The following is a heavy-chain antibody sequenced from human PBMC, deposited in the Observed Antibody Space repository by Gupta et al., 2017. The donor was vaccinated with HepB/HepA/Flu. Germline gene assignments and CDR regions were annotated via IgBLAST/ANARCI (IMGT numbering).Heavy chain of an antibody. D-gene: IGHD3-9*01. CDR1: GGSISNYY. Sequence: QVQLQESGPGLVKPSETLPLICTVSGGSISNYYWSWTRQPPGEGLQWVGYISHSGTTNYNSSLKTRVTISVDTSKNQICLNLSSVTAADTAIYYCARHNTDWSGGDYWGQGTLVSVSS. CDR3: ARHNTDWSGGDY. CDR2: ISHSGTT. V-gene: IGHV4-59*08. J-gene: IGHJ4*02.